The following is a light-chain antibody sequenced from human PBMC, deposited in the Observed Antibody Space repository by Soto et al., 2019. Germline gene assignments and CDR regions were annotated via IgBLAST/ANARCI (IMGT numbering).Light chain of an antibody. J-gene: IGKJ1*01. CDR2: GAS. Sequence: EIVMPQSPATLSVSPGERSTLSFSASQSVSSNLAWYQQKPGQAPRLLIYGASTRATGIPARFSGSGSRTEFTLTISSLQSEDFAVYYCQQYNKWPPWTFGQGTKVDIK. CDR3: QQYNKWPPWT. V-gene: IGKV3D-15*01. CDR1: QSVSSN.